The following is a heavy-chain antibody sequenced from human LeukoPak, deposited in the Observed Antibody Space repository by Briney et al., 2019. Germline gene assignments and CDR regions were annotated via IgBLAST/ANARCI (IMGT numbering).Heavy chain of an antibody. CDR3: ARGSYSSPFDY. CDR2: ISSSSSYI. D-gene: IGHD6-13*01. V-gene: IGHV3-21*01. Sequence: GGSLRLSCAASGFTFSSYSMNWVRQAPGKGLEWVSSISSSSSYIYYADSVKGRFTISRGNAKNSLYLQMNSLRAEDTAVYYCARGSYSSPFDYWGQGTLVTVSS. J-gene: IGHJ4*02. CDR1: GFTFSSYS.